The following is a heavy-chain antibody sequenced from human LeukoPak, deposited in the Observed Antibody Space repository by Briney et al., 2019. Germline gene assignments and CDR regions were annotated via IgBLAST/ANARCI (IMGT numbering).Heavy chain of an antibody. Sequence: SETLSLTCTVSGGSISSGGYYWSWIRQPPGKGLEWIGYIYHSGSTYYNPSLKSRVTISVDRSKNQFSLKLSSVTAADTAVYYCARDQVGATVWDAFDIWGQGTMVTVSS. J-gene: IGHJ3*02. D-gene: IGHD1-26*01. CDR2: IYHSGST. CDR3: ARDQVGATVWDAFDI. CDR1: GGSISSGGYY. V-gene: IGHV4-30-2*01.